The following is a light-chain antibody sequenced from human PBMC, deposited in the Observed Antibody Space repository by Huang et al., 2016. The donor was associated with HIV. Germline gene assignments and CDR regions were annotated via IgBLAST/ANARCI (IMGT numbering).Light chain of an antibody. Sequence: DIQMTQSPSSLSASVGDRVTITCRASQSINTYLNWYQQRPGKAPRLLSYAASILQSGVPSRFRGGGSGTGFTLTISSLQTEDFATYYCQQSYSPPWTFGQGTKVEIK. CDR1: QSINTY. CDR2: AAS. CDR3: QQSYSPPWT. V-gene: IGKV1-39*01. J-gene: IGKJ1*01.